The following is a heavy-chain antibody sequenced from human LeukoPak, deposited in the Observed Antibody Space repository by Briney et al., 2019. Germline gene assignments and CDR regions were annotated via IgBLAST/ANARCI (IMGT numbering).Heavy chain of an antibody. CDR1: GFTFSSYS. J-gene: IGHJ4*02. D-gene: IGHD3-22*01. V-gene: IGHV3-48*01. CDR3: ARDLAGSGYYLGPDY. CDR2: ISSSSSTI. Sequence: PGGSLRHSCAASGFTFSSYSMNWVRQAPGKGLEWVSYISSSSSTIYYADSVKGRFTISRDNAKNSLYLQMNSLRAEDTAVYYCARDLAGSGYYLGPDYWGQGTLVTVSS.